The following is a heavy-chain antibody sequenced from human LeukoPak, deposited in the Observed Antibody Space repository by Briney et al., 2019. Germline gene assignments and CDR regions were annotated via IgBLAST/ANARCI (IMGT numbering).Heavy chain of an antibody. Sequence: PSETLSLTCAVSGGSISTSSDYWGCIRQAPGKGLEWIGSIFYSGSTYYNPSLKSRVTISVDTSKNQFSLRLNSVTAADTAVYYCARRKTVTKNRYYYGSGSTYYYYYGMDVWGQGTTVTVSS. J-gene: IGHJ6*02. D-gene: IGHD3-10*01. CDR3: ARRKTVTKNRYYYGSGSTYYYYYGMDV. CDR1: GGSISTSSDY. V-gene: IGHV4-39*01. CDR2: IFYSGST.